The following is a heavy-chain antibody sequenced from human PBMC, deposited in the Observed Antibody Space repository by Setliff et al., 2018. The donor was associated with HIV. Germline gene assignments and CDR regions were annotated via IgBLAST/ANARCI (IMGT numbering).Heavy chain of an antibody. CDR1: GGSFSGYY. CDR3: ARGFRDNSGYYYYGMDV. J-gene: IGHJ6*02. D-gene: IGHD3-22*01. V-gene: IGHV4-34*01. Sequence: PSETLSLTCAVYGGSFSGYYWSWIRQPPGKGLEWIGEINHSGSTNYKPSLKSRVTISVDTSKKQFSLKVSSVIAADTAVYFCARGFRDNSGYYYYGMDVWGPGTTVTVSS. CDR2: INHSGST.